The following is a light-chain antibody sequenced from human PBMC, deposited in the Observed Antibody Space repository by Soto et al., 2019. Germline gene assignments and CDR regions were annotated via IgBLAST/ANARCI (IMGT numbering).Light chain of an antibody. Sequence: QSALTQPASVSGSPGQSITISCTGISTDFGGSNFVSWYQQHPGEAPKVMIYDVTNRPSGVSNRFSGSRSGNTASLTISVLQAEDEADYYCSSYTSSSTLIFGGGTKLTVL. CDR1: STDFGGSNF. V-gene: IGLV2-14*01. CDR3: SSYTSSSTLI. CDR2: DVT. J-gene: IGLJ2*01.